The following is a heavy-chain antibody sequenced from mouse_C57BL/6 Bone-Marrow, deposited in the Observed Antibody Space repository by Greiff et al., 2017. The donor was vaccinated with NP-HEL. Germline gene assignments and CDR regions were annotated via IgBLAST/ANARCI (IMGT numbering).Heavy chain of an antibody. CDR2: IYPRSGNT. V-gene: IGHV1-81*01. CDR1: GYTFTSSG. CDR3: TRWGRFAY. J-gene: IGHJ3*01. Sequence: QVQLQQSGAELARPGASVKLSCKASGYTFTSSGISWVKQRTGQGLEWIGEIYPRSGNTYYNEKFKGKATLTADKSSRTAYMEHRGLTVEDSAVYYCTRWGRFAYWGQGTLVTVSA.